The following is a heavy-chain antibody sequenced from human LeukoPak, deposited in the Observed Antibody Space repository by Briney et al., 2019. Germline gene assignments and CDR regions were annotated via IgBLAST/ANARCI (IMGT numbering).Heavy chain of an antibody. J-gene: IGHJ4*02. CDR3: ATDRNGGKYYDY. Sequence: GGSLRLSCATSGFTFNRFGMHWVRQAPGKGLEWVAVIWYDGSNQYYVDSVKGRFTVSKDNAKNMLYLQMNSLRAEDTAVYYCATDRNGGKYYDYWGQGTLVTVSS. V-gene: IGHV3-33*01. CDR2: IWYDGSNQ. D-gene: IGHD1-26*01. CDR1: GFTFNRFG.